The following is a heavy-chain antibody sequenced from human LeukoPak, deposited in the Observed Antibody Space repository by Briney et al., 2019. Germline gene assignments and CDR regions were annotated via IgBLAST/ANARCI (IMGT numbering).Heavy chain of an antibody. J-gene: IGHJ6*03. CDR3: ATCGSGYYYYMDV. D-gene: IGHD3-22*01. CDR2: FDPEDGET. Sequence: ASVKVSCKVSGYTLTELSMHWVRQAPGKGLEWMGGFDPEDGETIYAQRFQGRVTMTEDTSTDTDYMELSSPRSEDTAVYYCATCGSGYYYYMDVWGKGTTVTVSS. CDR1: GYTLTELS. V-gene: IGHV1-24*01.